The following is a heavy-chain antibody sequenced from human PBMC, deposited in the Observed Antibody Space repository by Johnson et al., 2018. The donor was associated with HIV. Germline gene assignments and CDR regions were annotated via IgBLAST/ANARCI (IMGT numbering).Heavy chain of an antibody. CDR2: ISYDGSNK. D-gene: IGHD1-1*01. J-gene: IGHJ3*02. CDR3: ARGGYNWNDFLNDAFDM. CDR1: GFTFSSYA. V-gene: IGHV3-30*04. Sequence: QVQLVESGGGVVQPGRSLRLSCAASGFTFSSYAMHWVRQAPGKGLEWVAVISYDGSNKYYADSVKGRFTIPRDNSKNTLYLQMNSLRAEDTAVYYCARGGYNWNDFLNDAFDMWGQGTVVTVSS.